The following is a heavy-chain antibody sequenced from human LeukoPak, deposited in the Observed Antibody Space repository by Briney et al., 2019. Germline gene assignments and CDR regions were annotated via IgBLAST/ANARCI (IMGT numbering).Heavy chain of an antibody. V-gene: IGHV4-39*07. Sequence: PSETLSLTCTVSGGSISSSSYYWGWIRQPPGRGLEWIGSIYYSGSTYYNPSLKSRVTISVDTSKNQFSLKLSSVTAADTAVYYCARAPHDILTGHAKRAYYFDYWGQGTLVTVSS. CDR3: ARAPHDILTGHAKRAYYFDY. D-gene: IGHD3-9*01. J-gene: IGHJ4*02. CDR1: GGSISSSSYY. CDR2: IYYSGST.